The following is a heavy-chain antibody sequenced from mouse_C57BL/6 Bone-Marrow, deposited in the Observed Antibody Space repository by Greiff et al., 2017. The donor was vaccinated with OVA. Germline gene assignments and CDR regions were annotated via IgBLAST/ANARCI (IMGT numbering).Heavy chain of an antibody. V-gene: IGHV1-7*01. CDR2: INPSSGYT. CDR1: GYTFTSYW. D-gene: IGHD1-1*01. Sequence: QVHVKQSGAELAKPGASVKLSCKASGYTFTSYWMHWVKQRPGQGLEWIGYINPSSGYTKYNQKFKDKATLTADKSSSTAYMQLSSLTYEDSAVYYCARSNYYGSSYVRFAYWGQGTLVTVAA. CDR3: ARSNYYGSSYVRFAY. J-gene: IGHJ3*01.